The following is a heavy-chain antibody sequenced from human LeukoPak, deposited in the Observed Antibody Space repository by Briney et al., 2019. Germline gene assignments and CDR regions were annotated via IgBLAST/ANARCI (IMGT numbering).Heavy chain of an antibody. CDR2: IRYDGSNK. Sequence: GGSLRLSCAASGFTFSSYGMHWVRQAPGKGLEWVAFIRYDGSNKYYADSVKGRFTISRDNSKNTLYLQMNSLRAEDTAVYYCAKVLTMIVVSGAFDIWGQGTMVTVSS. CDR1: GFTFSSYG. J-gene: IGHJ3*02. D-gene: IGHD3-22*01. CDR3: AKVLTMIVVSGAFDI. V-gene: IGHV3-30*02.